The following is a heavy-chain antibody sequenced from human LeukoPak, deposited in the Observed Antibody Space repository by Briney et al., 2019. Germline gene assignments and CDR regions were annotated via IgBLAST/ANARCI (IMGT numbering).Heavy chain of an antibody. D-gene: IGHD2-2*01. J-gene: IGHJ3*02. V-gene: IGHV4-59*01. CDR2: IYYSGST. CDR1: GGSISSYY. Sequence: SETLSLTCTVSGGSISSYYWSWIRQPPGKGRGWIGYIYYSGSTNYNPSLKSRVTISVDTSKNQFSLKLSSVTAADTAVYYCARGRPAASNAFDIWGQGTMVTVSS. CDR3: ARGRPAASNAFDI.